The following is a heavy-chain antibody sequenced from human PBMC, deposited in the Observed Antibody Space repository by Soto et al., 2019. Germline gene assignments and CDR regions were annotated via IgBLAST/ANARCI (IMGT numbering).Heavy chain of an antibody. CDR1: GGTFSSYA. CDR2: IIPLFGTT. Sequence: QVQLVQSGAEVKKPGSSVRVSCKVSGGTFSSYAISWVRQAPGQGLEWMGRIIPLFGTTNYAQKFQGRVTITADESMTTAYMDLTGLRSEDTAVYYCARPGAYSGSYDYWGQGTLVTVSS. CDR3: ARPGAYSGSYDY. V-gene: IGHV1-69*12. D-gene: IGHD1-26*01. J-gene: IGHJ4*02.